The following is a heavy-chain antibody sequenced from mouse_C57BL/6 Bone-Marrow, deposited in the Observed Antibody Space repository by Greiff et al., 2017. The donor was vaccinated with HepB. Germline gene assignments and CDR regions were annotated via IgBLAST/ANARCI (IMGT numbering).Heavy chain of an antibody. V-gene: IGHV1-22*01. D-gene: IGHD2-4*01. CDR2: INPNNGGT. Sequence: EVKLVESGPELVKPGASVKMSCKASGYTFTDYNMHWVKQSHGKSLEWIGYINPNNGGTSYNQKFKGKATLTVNKSSSTAYMELRSLTSEDSAVYYCARGDYDYPYWYFDVWGTGTTVTVSS. CDR1: GYTFTDYN. CDR3: ARGDYDYPYWYFDV. J-gene: IGHJ1*03.